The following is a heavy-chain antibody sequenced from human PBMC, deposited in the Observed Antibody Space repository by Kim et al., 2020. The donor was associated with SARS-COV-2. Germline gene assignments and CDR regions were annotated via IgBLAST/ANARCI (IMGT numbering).Heavy chain of an antibody. CDR3: ARGKEAAAGYYYGMDV. Sequence: SVKVSCKASGGTFSSYAISWVRQAPGQGLEWMGGIIPIFGTANYAQKFQGRVTITADKSTSTAYMELSSLRSEDTAVYYCARGKEAAAGYYYGMDVWGQGTTVTVS. CDR2: IIPIFGTA. V-gene: IGHV1-69*06. CDR1: GGTFSSYA. J-gene: IGHJ6*02. D-gene: IGHD6-13*01.